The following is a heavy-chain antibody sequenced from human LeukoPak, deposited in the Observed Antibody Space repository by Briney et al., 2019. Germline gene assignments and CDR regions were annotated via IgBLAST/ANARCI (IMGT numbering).Heavy chain of an antibody. J-gene: IGHJ4*02. CDR2: ISGSGGST. CDR1: GFTFSSYA. Sequence: GGSLRLSCAASGFTFSSYAMSWVRQAPGKGLEWVSAISGSGGSTYYADSVKGRFTIPRDNSKNTLYLQMNSLRAEDTAVYYCAKMGPMGDGYTRSYYFDYWGQGTLVTVSS. D-gene: IGHD5-24*01. V-gene: IGHV3-23*01. CDR3: AKMGPMGDGYTRSYYFDY.